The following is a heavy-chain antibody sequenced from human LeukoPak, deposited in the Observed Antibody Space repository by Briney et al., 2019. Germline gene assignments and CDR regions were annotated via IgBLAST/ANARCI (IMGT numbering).Heavy chain of an antibody. CDR2: IKSDGRT. CDR3: ARAPSEIGGYYPEYFRH. D-gene: IGHD3-22*01. Sequence: GGSLRLSCAAAGFTFSNYWMHWVRQAPGKGLVWVSRIKSDGRTNYADSVKGRFTISRDNAKNTVSLQMNSLRAEDTGVYYCARAPSEIGGYYPEYFRHWGQGTLVTVS. V-gene: IGHV3-74*01. CDR1: GFTFSNYW. J-gene: IGHJ1*01.